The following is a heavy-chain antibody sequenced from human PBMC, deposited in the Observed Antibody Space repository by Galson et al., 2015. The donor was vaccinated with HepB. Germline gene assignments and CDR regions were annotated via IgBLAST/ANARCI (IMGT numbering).Heavy chain of an antibody. CDR1: GYTFTSYG. CDR2: ISAYNGNT. Sequence: SVKVSCKASGYTFTSYGISWVRQAPGQGLEWMGWISAYNGNTNYAQKLQGRVTMTTDTSTSTAYMELRSLRSDDTAVYYCARDPPWGSSSWNDAFDIWGQGTVVTVSS. D-gene: IGHD6-13*01. CDR3: ARDPPWGSSSWNDAFDI. V-gene: IGHV1-18*01. J-gene: IGHJ3*02.